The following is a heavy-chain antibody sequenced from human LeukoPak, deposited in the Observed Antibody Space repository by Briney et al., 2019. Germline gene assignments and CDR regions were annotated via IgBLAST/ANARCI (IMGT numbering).Heavy chain of an antibody. V-gene: IGHV3-64*02. CDR1: GFTFSTYA. CDR2: ITRKGDST. CDR3: ARQAAGVVY. J-gene: IGHJ4*02. D-gene: IGHD6-13*01. Sequence: GGSLRLSCAASGFTFSTYAMQWVRQAPGKGLEYVSGITRKGDSTYYADSVKGRFTISRDNSKNTLYLQMGGLRAEDMAVYYCARQAAGVVYWGQGALVTVSS.